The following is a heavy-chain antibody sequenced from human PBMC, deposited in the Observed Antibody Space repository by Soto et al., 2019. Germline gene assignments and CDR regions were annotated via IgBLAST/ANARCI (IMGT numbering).Heavy chain of an antibody. D-gene: IGHD4-4*01. CDR2: IYHTGTT. V-gene: IGHV4-39*01. J-gene: IGHJ4*02. CDR3: ARRNPSSPYFDY. CDR1: GDSISSSSYF. Sequence: SETLSLTCTVSGDSISSSSYFWGWIRQPPGKGLEWIGSIYHTGTTYYNPSLESLVSISVDTSKNQFSLKLTSVTAADSAVYYCARRNPSSPYFDYWGQGALVTVSS.